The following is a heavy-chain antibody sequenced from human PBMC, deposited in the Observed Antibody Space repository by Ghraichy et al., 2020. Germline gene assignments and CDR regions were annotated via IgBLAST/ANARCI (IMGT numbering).Heavy chain of an antibody. Sequence: SETLSLTCTVSGGSLGSYYWSWIRQPPGKGLEWIGYIYYDGTTNYNPSLKSRVTISVDTSKNQFSLKLSSVTAADTAVYYCAKLSGTSALGYWGQGTLVSVSS. J-gene: IGHJ4*02. V-gene: IGHV4-59*01. D-gene: IGHD1-1*01. CDR3: AKLSGTSALGY. CDR2: IYYDGTT. CDR1: GGSLGSYY.